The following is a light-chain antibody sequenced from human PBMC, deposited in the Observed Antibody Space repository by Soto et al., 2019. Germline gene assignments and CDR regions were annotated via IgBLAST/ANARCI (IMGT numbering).Light chain of an antibody. CDR3: QHRYNWTLT. V-gene: IGKV3-11*01. CDR2: DAS. Sequence: TLSVSPGETATLSCRASENINTYLAWYQQKPGQAPKLLIYDASNRATGIPARFSASGSGTDFTLSISSLEPENFAVYYCQHRYNWTLTFGGGTKVDIK. J-gene: IGKJ4*01. CDR1: ENINTY.